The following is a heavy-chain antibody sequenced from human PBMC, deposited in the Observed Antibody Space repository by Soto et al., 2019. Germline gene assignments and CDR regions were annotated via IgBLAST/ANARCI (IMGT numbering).Heavy chain of an antibody. V-gene: IGHV3-48*03. CDR2: ISSSGSTI. CDR3: ARGGVINWGGGYYYYGMDV. D-gene: IGHD7-27*01. CDR1: GFTFSSYE. J-gene: IGHJ6*02. Sequence: GGSLRLSCAASGFTFSSYEMNWVRQAPGKGLEWVSYISSSGSTIYYADSVKGRFTISRDNAKNSLYLQMNSLRAEDTAVYYCARGGVINWGGGYYYYGMDVWGQGTTVTVSS.